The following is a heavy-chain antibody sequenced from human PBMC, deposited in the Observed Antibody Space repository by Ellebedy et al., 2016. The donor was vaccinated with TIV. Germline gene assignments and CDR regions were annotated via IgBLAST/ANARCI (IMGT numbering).Heavy chain of an antibody. J-gene: IGHJ4*02. Sequence: GESLKISXAASGFTFSSNSMNWVRQAPGKGLEWVSSISSSSSYIYYADSVKGRFTISRDNAKNSLYLQMNSLRAEDTAVYYCASRYYYDSSGYGFDYWGQGTLVTVSS. D-gene: IGHD3-22*01. CDR2: ISSSSSYI. CDR3: ASRYYYDSSGYGFDY. CDR1: GFTFSSNS. V-gene: IGHV3-21*01.